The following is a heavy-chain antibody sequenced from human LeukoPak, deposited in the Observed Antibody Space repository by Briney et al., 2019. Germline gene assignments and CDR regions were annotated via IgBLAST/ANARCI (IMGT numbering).Heavy chain of an antibody. CDR1: GFTFSDYY. V-gene: IGHV3-11*01. CDR3: AKRGRGKVGADDY. J-gene: IGHJ4*02. Sequence: GGSLRLSCAASGFTFSDYYMSWIRQAPGKGLEWVSYISSSGSTIYYADSVKGRFTVSRDNSKNTLYLQTNSLRAEDTAVYYCAKRGRGKVGADDYWGQGTLVTVSS. D-gene: IGHD1-26*01. CDR2: ISSSGSTI.